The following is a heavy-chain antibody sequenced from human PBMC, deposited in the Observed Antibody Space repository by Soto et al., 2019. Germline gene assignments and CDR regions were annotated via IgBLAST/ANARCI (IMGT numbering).Heavy chain of an antibody. Sequence: ETLYLSYNFSGVSFSPYYWSWIRQPPGKGLEWIGKINHSGSANYNPSLKSRVTISVGMSKNQFSLELSSVTAADTAVYYCARGIAYRYFDYWGQGTLVTVS. J-gene: IGHJ4*02. CDR3: ARGIAYRYFDY. D-gene: IGHD2-21*01. CDR1: GVSFSPYY. CDR2: INHSGSA. V-gene: IGHV4-34*01.